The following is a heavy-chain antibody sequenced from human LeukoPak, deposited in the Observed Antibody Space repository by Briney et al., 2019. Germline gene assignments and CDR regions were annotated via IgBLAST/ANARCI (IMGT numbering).Heavy chain of an antibody. Sequence: GGSLRLSCAASGFTFSSYAMHWVRQAPGKGLEYVSAISSNGGSAYYANSVKGRFTISRDNSKNTLYLQMGSLRAEDMAVYYCASGVRAYCGGDCYLGSLDYWGQGTLVTVSS. V-gene: IGHV3-64*01. CDR3: ASGVRAYCGGDCYLGSLDY. J-gene: IGHJ4*02. D-gene: IGHD2-21*02. CDR1: GFTFSSYA. CDR2: ISSNGGSA.